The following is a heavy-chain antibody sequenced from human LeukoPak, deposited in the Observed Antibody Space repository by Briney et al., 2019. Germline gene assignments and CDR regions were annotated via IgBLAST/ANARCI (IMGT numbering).Heavy chain of an antibody. V-gene: IGHV4-34*01. D-gene: IGHD6-19*01. CDR2: INHSGST. CDR1: GGSFSGYY. Sequence: SETLSLTCAVYGGSFSGYYWSWIRQPPGKGLEWIGEINHSGSTNYNPSLKSRVTISVDTSKNQFSLKLSSVTAADTAVYYCARVAYSSGWYVLGDFDYWGQGTLVTVSS. J-gene: IGHJ4*02. CDR3: ARVAYSSGWYVLGDFDY.